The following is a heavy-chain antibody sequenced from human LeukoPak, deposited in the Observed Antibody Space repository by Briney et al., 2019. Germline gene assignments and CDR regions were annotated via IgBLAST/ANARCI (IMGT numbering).Heavy chain of an antibody. CDR2: ISSSSTYI. CDR3: ARDSAYYYDSRLQYYFDY. D-gene: IGHD3-22*01. CDR1: GFTFSSYS. Sequence: KTGGSLRLSCAASGFTFSSYSMSWVRQAPGKGLEWVSSISSSSTYIYYADSVKGRFTISRDNAKKSLYLQMNSLRAEDTAVYYCARDSAYYYDSRLQYYFDYWGQGTLVTVSS. J-gene: IGHJ4*02. V-gene: IGHV3-21*01.